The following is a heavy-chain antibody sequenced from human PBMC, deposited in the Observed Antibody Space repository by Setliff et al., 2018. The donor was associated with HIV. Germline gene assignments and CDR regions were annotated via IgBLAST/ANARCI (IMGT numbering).Heavy chain of an antibody. D-gene: IGHD3-3*01. J-gene: IGHJ3*01. CDR2: IYPYDSDT. Sequence: GESLKISCKGSGYSFTTYWIGWVRQMPGKGLEWMGIIYPYDSDTRYNPSFQGHVTISADKSISTAYVQWSGLKASDTAIYYCARRPYYDSWSGHQAFDVWGQGTMVTVAS. CDR3: ARRPYYDSWSGHQAFDV. V-gene: IGHV5-51*01. CDR1: GYSFTTYW.